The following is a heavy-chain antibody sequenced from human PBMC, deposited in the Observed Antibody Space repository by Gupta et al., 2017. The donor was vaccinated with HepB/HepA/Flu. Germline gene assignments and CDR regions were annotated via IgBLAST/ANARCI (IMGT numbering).Heavy chain of an antibody. J-gene: IGHJ4*02. CDR2: ISSSSSYI. Sequence: EVQLVESGGGLVKPGGSLRLSCAPSGFTLSRYSMNWVRQAPGKGLEWVSSISSSSSYIYYADSVKGRFTISRDNAKSSLYLQMNSLRAEDTAVYYCARNDAHKASPNTPWAPQDYWGQGTLVTVSS. V-gene: IGHV3-21*01. CDR1: GFTLSRYS. CDR3: ARNDAHKASPNTPWAPQDY. D-gene: IGHD1-1*01.